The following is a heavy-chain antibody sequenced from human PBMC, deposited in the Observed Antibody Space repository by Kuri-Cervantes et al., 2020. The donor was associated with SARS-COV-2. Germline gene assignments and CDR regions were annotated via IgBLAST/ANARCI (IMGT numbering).Heavy chain of an antibody. Sequence: SGPTLVKPTQTLTLTRAFSGFSLSTSGVGVGWIRQPPGKALEWLALIYWNDDKRYSPSLKSRLTITKDTSKNQVVLTMTNMDPVDTATYYCAHRHRGYSSRWYWVFDYWGQGTLVTVSS. CDR1: GFSLSTSGVG. D-gene: IGHD6-13*01. V-gene: IGHV2-5*01. J-gene: IGHJ4*02. CDR2: IYWNDDK. CDR3: AHRHRGYSSRWYWVFDY.